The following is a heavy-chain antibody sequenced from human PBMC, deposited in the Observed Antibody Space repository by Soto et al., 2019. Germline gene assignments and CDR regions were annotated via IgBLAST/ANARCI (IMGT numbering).Heavy chain of an antibody. D-gene: IGHD2-15*01. Sequence: EAETISCTGSGGPVRVYWMACVRQVPGKGLEWLGIIYPGDSDTSYSPSFQGQVTISADKPINPASQHWSSLKASDTAIYYWAKQEVDWGTPTSPNFDDWGQEALGPRSS. CDR2: IYPGDSDT. J-gene: IGHJ4*02. CDR1: GGPVRVYW. CDR3: AKQEVDWGTPTSPNFDD. V-gene: IGHV5-51*01.